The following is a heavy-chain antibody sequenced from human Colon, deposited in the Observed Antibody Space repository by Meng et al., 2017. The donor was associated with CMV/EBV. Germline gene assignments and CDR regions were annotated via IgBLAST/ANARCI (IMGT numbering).Heavy chain of an antibody. Sequence: ASVKVSCKASGYTFTSFYIHWVRQAPGQGLEWMGIINPSGGSTNYAQKVQGRVTMTRDTSTSTVHMELSSLRSEDTAGYYCARRFCSSSSCSLDYWGQGTLVTVSS. CDR3: ARRFCSSSSCSLDY. J-gene: IGHJ4*02. CDR1: GYTFTSFY. CDR2: INPSGGST. D-gene: IGHD2-2*01. V-gene: IGHV1-46*01.